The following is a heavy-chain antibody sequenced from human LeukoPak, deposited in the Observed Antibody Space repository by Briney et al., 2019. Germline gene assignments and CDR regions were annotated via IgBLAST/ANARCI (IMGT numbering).Heavy chain of an antibody. CDR1: GGSISSYY. Sequence: SETLSLTCTVSGGSISSYYWSWIRQPPGKGLEWIGYIYYSESTNYNPSLKSRVTISVDTSKNQFSLKLSSVTAADTAVYYCARDGQPGWFDPWGQGTLVTVSS. J-gene: IGHJ5*02. V-gene: IGHV4-59*01. CDR2: IYYSEST. D-gene: IGHD6-13*01. CDR3: ARDGQPGWFDP.